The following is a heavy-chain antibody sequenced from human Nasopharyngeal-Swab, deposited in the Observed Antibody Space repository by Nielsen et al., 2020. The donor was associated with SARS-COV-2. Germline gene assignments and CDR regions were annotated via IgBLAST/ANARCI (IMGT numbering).Heavy chain of an antibody. CDR1: GGSISSSSYY. CDR3: ARQYSSSWYAGRGDFDY. V-gene: IGHV4-39*01. J-gene: IGHJ4*02. CDR2: IYYSGST. Sequence: SETLSLTCTVSGGSISSSSYYWGWIRQPPGKGLEWIGSIYYSGSTYYKPSLKSRVTISVDTSKNQFSLKLSSVTAADTAVYYCARQYSSSWYAGRGDFDYWGQGTLVTVSS. D-gene: IGHD6-13*01.